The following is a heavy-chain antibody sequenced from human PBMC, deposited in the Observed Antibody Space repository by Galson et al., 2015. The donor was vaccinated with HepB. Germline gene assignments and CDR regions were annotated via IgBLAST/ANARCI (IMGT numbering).Heavy chain of an antibody. CDR1: GYNFTNYG. J-gene: IGHJ5*02. CDR2: IHPEFGDS. Sequence: SVKVSCKASGYNFTNYGIHWVRQAPGQGLEWIGWIHPEFGDSHIPQRLQGRVIITADTSSTTAYIEMRSLRFDDTGLYFCAREVVAGIFYFGPWGQGTLVSVSS. V-gene: IGHV1-18*04. D-gene: IGHD6-19*01. CDR3: AREVVAGIFYFGP.